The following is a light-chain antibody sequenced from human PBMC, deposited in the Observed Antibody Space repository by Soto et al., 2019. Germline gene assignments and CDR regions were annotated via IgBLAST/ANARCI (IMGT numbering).Light chain of an antibody. Sequence: DIVMTQSPDSLAVSLGERATINCKSSQSVLYSSDNKNYLAWYQQKPGQPPKLLIYWASTRDSGVPDRFSGSGSGADFTLTISSLQAEDVAVYYCQQYYTTLTFGGGTNVDIK. CDR1: QSVLYSSDNKNY. V-gene: IGKV4-1*01. J-gene: IGKJ4*01. CDR3: QQYYTTLT. CDR2: WAS.